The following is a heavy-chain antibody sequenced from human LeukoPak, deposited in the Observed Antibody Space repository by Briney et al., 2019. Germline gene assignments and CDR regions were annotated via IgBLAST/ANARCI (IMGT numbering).Heavy chain of an antibody. Sequence: SETLSLTCTVSGGSISSGSYYWDWIRQPPGKGLEWIGGFYYSGRTYYNPSLKSRVTISVNTSKNQFSLRLSSVTAADTAVYYCAREGWGMVRGVDYHYYYMDVWGKGTTVTVS. V-gene: IGHV4-39*07. D-gene: IGHD3-10*01. CDR2: FYYSGRT. CDR3: AREGWGMVRGVDYHYYYMDV. J-gene: IGHJ6*03. CDR1: GGSISSGSYY.